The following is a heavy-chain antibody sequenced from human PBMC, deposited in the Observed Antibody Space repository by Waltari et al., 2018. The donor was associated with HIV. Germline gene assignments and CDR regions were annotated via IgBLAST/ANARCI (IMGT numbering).Heavy chain of an antibody. D-gene: IGHD3-10*01. CDR2: INWNGGST. Sequence: SCVASGFNFDDYGMSWVRQAPGKGLEWVSGINWNGGSTGYADSVKGRFNISRDNAKNSLYLQMNSLRAEDTALYYCARDYGSGSYYNYWGQGTLVTVSS. V-gene: IGHV3-20*04. J-gene: IGHJ4*02. CDR1: GFNFDDYG. CDR3: ARDYGSGSYYNY.